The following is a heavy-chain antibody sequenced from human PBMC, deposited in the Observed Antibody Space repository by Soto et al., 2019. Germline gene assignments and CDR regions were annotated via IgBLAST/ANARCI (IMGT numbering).Heavy chain of an antibody. V-gene: IGHV5-10-1*01. CDR3: ARTYYYDSSGYYYAQDYGMDV. CDR1: GYSFTSYW. D-gene: IGHD3-22*01. Sequence: GGSLKISCKGSGYSFTSYWMSWVRQMPGKGLEWMGRIDPSDSYTNYSPSFQGHVTISADKSISTAYLQWSSLKASDTAMYYCARTYYYDSSGYYYAQDYGMDVWGQGTTVTVYS. CDR2: IDPSDSYT. J-gene: IGHJ6*02.